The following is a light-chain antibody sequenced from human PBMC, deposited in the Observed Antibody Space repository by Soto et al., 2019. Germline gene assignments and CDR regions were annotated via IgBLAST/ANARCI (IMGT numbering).Light chain of an antibody. CDR1: QSVSSK. CDR2: GAS. V-gene: IGKV3-15*01. Sequence: EIVMTQSPVTLSVSPGERATLSCRASQSVSSKLAWYQQKPGQAPRLLIYGASTRATGIPARFSGSGSGTEFTLSISSLQFEDFAVYYCQQYNNWPQTFGQGTKLEIK. CDR3: QQYNNWPQT. J-gene: IGKJ2*01.